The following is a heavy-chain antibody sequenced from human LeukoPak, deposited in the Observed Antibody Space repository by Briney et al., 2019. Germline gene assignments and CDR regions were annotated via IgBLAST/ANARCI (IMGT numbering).Heavy chain of an antibody. CDR1: GYIFTGYY. Sequence: ASVKVSCKASGYIFTGYYIHWVRQAPGQGLEWMGWINPNRGGIKYSQNFQGRVTMTSDTSISTAYMELSRLRSDDTAVFYCARGWNGGSLNWFDPWGQGTLVTVSS. J-gene: IGHJ5*02. V-gene: IGHV1-2*02. CDR3: ARGWNGGSLNWFDP. D-gene: IGHD1-26*01. CDR2: INPNRGGI.